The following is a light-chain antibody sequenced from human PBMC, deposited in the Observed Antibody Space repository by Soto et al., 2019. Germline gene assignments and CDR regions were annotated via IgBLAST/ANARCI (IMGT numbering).Light chain of an antibody. CDR3: QQYSSRST. J-gene: IGKJ1*01. V-gene: IGKV1-5*01. CDR2: DAS. Sequence: DIQMTQSPSTLSATAVDRVTITCRASQSISSWLAWYQQKPGKAPNLLIYDASSLQSGVPSRFSGSGFGTEFTLTISSLQPGDFATYYCQQYSSRSTFGQGTKVDIK. CDR1: QSISSW.